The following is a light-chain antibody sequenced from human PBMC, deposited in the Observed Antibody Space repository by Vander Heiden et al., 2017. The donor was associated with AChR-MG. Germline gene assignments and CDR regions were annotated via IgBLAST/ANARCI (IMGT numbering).Light chain of an antibody. J-gene: IGKJ2*01. CDR1: QSVSSN. CDR3: QQYNNWPQT. Sequence: ETVMTQSPAPLSVSPGERATLSCRASQSVSSNLAWYQQKPGQAPRLLIYGASTRAAGIPARFSGSGSGTEFTLTISSLQSEDFAVYYCQQYNNWPQTFGQGTKLEIK. CDR2: GAS. V-gene: IGKV3-15*01.